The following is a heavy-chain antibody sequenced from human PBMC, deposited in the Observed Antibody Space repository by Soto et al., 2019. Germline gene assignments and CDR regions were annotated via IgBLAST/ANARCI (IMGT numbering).Heavy chain of an antibody. CDR3: AEEAVSGWSYCDY. V-gene: IGHV3-23*01. J-gene: IGHJ4*02. D-gene: IGHD6-19*01. Sequence: EVQLLESGGGLLQPGGSLRLSCAASGFTFSSYAMSWVRQAPGKGLEWVSTISGSGGSTYYADSLKGRFTISRDNPKNTLFQQMSSQRAGDVVVYYRAEEAVSGWSYCDYWGPGTLVTVTS. CDR2: ISGSGGST. CDR1: GFTFSSYA.